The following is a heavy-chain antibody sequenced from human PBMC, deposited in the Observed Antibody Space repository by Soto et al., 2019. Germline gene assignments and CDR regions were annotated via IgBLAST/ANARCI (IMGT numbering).Heavy chain of an antibody. V-gene: IGHV3-23*01. Sequence: GGSLRLSCATSGFTLSDYYISWVRQVPGKGPEWVSHISVTGDTYYADSVKGRFTISRDNSKNTLFLQMNSLRAEDTAVYYCAKSLSMATSFDYWGQGTPVTVSS. J-gene: IGHJ4*02. CDR3: AKSLSMATSFDY. D-gene: IGHD2-21*01. CDR1: GFTLSDYY. CDR2: ISVTGDT.